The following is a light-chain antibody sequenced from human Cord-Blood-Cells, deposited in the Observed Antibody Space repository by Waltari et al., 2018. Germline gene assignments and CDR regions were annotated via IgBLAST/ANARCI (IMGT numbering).Light chain of an antibody. CDR3: QQRSNWLT. CDR2: DAS. J-gene: IGKJ4*01. Sequence: EIVLTQSPATLSLSPGARATLASRASRSVSSYLAWYQQKPGQAPRLLIYDASNRATGIPARFSGSGSGTDFTLSISSLEPEDFAVYYCQQRSNWLTFGGGTKVEIK. CDR1: RSVSSY. V-gene: IGKV3-11*01.